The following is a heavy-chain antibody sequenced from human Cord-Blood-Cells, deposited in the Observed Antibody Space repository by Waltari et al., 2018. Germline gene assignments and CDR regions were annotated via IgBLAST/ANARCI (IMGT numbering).Heavy chain of an antibody. D-gene: IGHD1-26*01. Sequence: EVQLVESGGGLVQPGRSLRLSCAASGFTFDDYAMHWVRQAPGKGLEWVSGISWNSGSIGYADSVKGRFTISIDNAKNSLYLQMNSLRAEDMALYYCAKDYSGSYYSAFDIWGQGTMVTVSS. CDR3: AKDYSGSYYSAFDI. J-gene: IGHJ3*02. CDR1: GFTFDDYA. CDR2: ISWNSGSI. V-gene: IGHV3-9*03.